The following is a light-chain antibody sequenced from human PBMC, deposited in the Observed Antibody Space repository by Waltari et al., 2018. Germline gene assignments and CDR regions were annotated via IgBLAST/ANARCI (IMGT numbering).Light chain of an antibody. CDR2: DAV. CDR1: QSVGRY. CDR3: QMYVRLPVT. V-gene: IGKV3-20*01. Sequence: EIVLTQSPGTLSLSPGERATLSGRASQSVGRYLAWYKQQHGQAPRLLIYDAVTRATGIPDRFSGGGSGTDFSLTISRLEPEDFAVYYCQMYVRLPVTFGQGTKVEI. J-gene: IGKJ1*01.